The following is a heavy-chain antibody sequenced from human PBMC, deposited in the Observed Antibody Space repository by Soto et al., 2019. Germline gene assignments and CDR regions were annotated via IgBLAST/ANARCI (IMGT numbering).Heavy chain of an antibody. CDR3: ARDSHPRDDIWAAYNFDF. J-gene: IGHJ2*01. V-gene: IGHV3-30*13. Sequence: DSVKGRFTISRDNSRNRLYLQMNILRPEDTAVYYCARDSHPRDDIWAAYNFDFWGRGTLVIVSS. D-gene: IGHD3-9*01.